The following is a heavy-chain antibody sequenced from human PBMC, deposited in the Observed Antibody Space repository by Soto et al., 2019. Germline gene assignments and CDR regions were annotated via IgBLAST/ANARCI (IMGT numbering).Heavy chain of an antibody. V-gene: IGHV2-5*02. CDR3: VQSRCGGDCLEIYSSHAYNGLDV. J-gene: IGHJ6*02. CDR2: LYWDDDK. D-gene: IGHD2-21*02. Sequence: QVTLKESGPTLVKPTQTLTLTCTVSGLSRRTTGVGVGWVRQPPGKALEWLALLYWDDDKRYSPSLRSRLTIAKDISEKQVVLTMTNIDTVDTATYYCVQSRCGGDCLEIYSSHAYNGLDVWGQGTTVTVSS. CDR1: GLSRRTTGVG.